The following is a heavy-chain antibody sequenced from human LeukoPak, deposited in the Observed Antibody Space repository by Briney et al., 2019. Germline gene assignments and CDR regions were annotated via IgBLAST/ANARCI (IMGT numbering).Heavy chain of an antibody. J-gene: IGHJ6*03. V-gene: IGHV1-69*06. CDR2: IIPIFGTA. D-gene: IGHD5-18*01. CDR3: ARQSRRSYGQNNYYYYYMDV. Sequence: SVKVSCKASGYTFTGYYMHWVRQAPGQGLEWMGGIIPIFGTANYAQKFQGRVTITADKSTSTAYMELSSLRSEDTAVYYCARQSRRSYGQNNYYYYYMDVWGKGTTVTVSS. CDR1: GYTFTGYY.